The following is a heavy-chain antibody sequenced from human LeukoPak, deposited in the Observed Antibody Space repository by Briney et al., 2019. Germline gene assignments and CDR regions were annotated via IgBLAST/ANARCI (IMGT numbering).Heavy chain of an antibody. D-gene: IGHD5-18*01. J-gene: IGHJ4*01. CDR2: ISGSGGST. Sequence: GGSLRLSCTASGFTFGDYAMSWVRQAPGKGLEWVSAISGSGGSTYYADSVKGRFTISRDNSKNTLYLQMNSLRAEDTAVYYCARDAGYGYDRFDYWGQGTQVTVSS. CDR3: ARDAGYGYDRFDY. V-gene: IGHV3-23*01. CDR1: GFTFGDYA.